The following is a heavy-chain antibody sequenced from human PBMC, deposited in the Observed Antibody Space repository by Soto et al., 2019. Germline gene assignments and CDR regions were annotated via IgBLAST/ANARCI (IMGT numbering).Heavy chain of an antibody. CDR3: DLPAAGTLDY. V-gene: IGHV4-59*08. CDR1: GGSISSYY. Sequence: PSETLSLTCTVSGGSISSYYWTWIRQPPGKGPEWIGYIYDSGNTNYNPSLKSRFTISIDTSKNQFSLKVNSVTAADTAVYYCDLPAAGTLDYCGQGTLVTVSS. J-gene: IGHJ4*02. D-gene: IGHD6-13*01. CDR2: IYDSGNT.